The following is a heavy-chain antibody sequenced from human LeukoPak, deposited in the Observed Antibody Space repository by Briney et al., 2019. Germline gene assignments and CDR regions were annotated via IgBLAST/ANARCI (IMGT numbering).Heavy chain of an antibody. V-gene: IGHV1-69*01. Sequence: VASVKVSCKASGGTFSSYAISWVRQAPGQGLEWMGGIIPIFGTANYAQKFQGGVTITADESTSTAYMELSSLRSEDTAVYYCARARVGGGYDTNWFDPWGQGTLVTVSS. CDR2: IIPIFGTA. CDR1: GGTFSSYA. J-gene: IGHJ5*02. D-gene: IGHD5-12*01. CDR3: ARARVGGGYDTNWFDP.